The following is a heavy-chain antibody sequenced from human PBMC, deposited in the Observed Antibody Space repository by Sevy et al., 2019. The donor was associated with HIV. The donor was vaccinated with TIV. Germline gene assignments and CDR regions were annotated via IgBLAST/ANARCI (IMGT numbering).Heavy chain of an antibody. V-gene: IGHV3-9*01. CDR2: LNWDSGSV. J-gene: IGHJ4*02. D-gene: IGHD6-19*01. Sequence: GGSLRLSCAASGFTFDDFAMHWVRQVPGKGLEWVSGLNWDSGSVAFADSVKGRFTICRDNAKNALFLQMNSLRAEDTALYYCAKDIGATGIAVVANWGQGIQVTVSS. CDR3: AKDIGATGIAVVAN. CDR1: GFTFDDFA.